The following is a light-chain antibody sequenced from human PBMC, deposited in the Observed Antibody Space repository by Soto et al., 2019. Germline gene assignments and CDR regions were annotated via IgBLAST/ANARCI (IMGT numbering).Light chain of an antibody. CDR1: QSVDSY. CDR2: DAS. V-gene: IGKV3-11*01. CDR3: QQHSNRLT. Sequence: EIVLTQSPATLSLSPGERATLSCRASQSVDSYLAWYQQKPGQAPRLLIFDASNRATGIPARFSGSGSGTDFTLTISSLEPGDFAVYSCQQHSNRLTFGGGTKVEIK. J-gene: IGKJ4*01.